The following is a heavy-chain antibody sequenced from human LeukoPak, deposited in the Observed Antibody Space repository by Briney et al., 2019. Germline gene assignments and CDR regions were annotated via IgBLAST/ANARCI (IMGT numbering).Heavy chain of an antibody. V-gene: IGHV4-61*02. CDR1: GGSISSGSYY. CDR2: IYTSGST. Sequence: SQTLSLTCTVSGGSISSGSYYWSWIRQPAGKGLEWIGRIYTSGSTNYNPSLKSQVTISVDTSKNQFSLKLSSVTAADTAVYYCARHIVVVTAGSKRGNWFDPWGQGTLVTVSS. CDR3: ARHIVVVTAGSKRGNWFDP. J-gene: IGHJ5*02. D-gene: IGHD2-21*02.